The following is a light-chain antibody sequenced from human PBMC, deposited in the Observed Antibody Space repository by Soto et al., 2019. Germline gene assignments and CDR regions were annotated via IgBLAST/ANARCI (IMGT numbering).Light chain of an antibody. CDR1: QTVLYSSNNKNY. V-gene: IGKV4-1*01. CDR3: QQYNSIPLT. Sequence: DIVMTQSPDSLAVSLGERATINCKSSQTVLYSSNNKNYLAWYQQKPGQPPKLLIYWASIRESGVPDRFSGSGSGTDFTLTISSLQAEDVAVYYCQQYNSIPLTFGGGTKVEIK. J-gene: IGKJ4*01. CDR2: WAS.